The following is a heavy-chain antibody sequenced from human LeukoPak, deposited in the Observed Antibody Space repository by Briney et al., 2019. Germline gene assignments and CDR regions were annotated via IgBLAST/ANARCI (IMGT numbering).Heavy chain of an antibody. D-gene: IGHD3-22*01. Sequence: SETLSLTCAVYGGSFSGYYWGWIRQPPGKGLEWIGEINHSGSTNYNPSLKSRVTISVGTSKNQFSLKLSSVTAADTAVYYCARANNYYDSSGYYYWGQGTLVTVSS. J-gene: IGHJ4*02. CDR2: INHSGST. CDR1: GGSFSGYY. V-gene: IGHV4-34*01. CDR3: ARANNYYDSSGYYY.